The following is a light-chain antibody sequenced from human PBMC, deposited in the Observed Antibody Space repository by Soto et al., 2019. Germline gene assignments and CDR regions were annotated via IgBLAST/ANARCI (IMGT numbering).Light chain of an antibody. Sequence: QSALTQPASVSGSPGQSITISCTGSSSDVGSYNLVSWYQQLPGEAPKLMIYEGSKRPSGVSNRCSGSKSGNTASLTISGLHAEDEADYYCCSFERSITLVFGGGTQLTVL. V-gene: IGLV2-23*01. CDR3: CSFERSITLV. CDR1: SSDVGSYNL. J-gene: IGLJ2*01. CDR2: EGS.